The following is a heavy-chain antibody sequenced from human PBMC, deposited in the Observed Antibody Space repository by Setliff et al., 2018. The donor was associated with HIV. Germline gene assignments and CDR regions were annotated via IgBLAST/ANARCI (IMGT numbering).Heavy chain of an antibody. CDR3: ARDSGWELPGGLDV. CDR1: GYSFIRDD. Sequence: ASVKVSCKASGYSFIRDDLSWVRQAPGQGLEWMGRIGAYNGNTDYAEKFQGRLNMTIDISMRAAYMELRRLTSDDTAVYYCARDSGWELPGGLDVWGQGTTVTVSS. CDR2: IGAYNGNT. V-gene: IGHV1-18*01. D-gene: IGHD1-26*01. J-gene: IGHJ6*02.